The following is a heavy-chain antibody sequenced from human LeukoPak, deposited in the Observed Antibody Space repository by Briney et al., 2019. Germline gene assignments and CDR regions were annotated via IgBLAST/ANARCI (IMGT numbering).Heavy chain of an antibody. Sequence: PGGSLRLSCAGSGFSFSSYWMTWVRQAPGKGLEWVSYISSSGSTIYYADSVKGRFTISRDNAKNSLYLQMNSLRAEDTAVYYCARDGRQLVPFDYWGQGTLVTVSS. CDR2: ISSSGSTI. CDR1: GFSFSSYW. J-gene: IGHJ4*02. V-gene: IGHV3-48*04. CDR3: ARDGRQLVPFDY. D-gene: IGHD6-6*01.